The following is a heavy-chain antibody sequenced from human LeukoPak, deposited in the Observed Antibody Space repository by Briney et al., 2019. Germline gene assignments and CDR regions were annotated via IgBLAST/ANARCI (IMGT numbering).Heavy chain of an antibody. Sequence: SETLSLTCTVSGGSISSYYWSWIRQPPGKGLEWIGYIYYSGSTNYNPSLKSRVTISVDTSKNQFSLKLSSVTAADTAVYYCARDFGIAAASIIDYWGQGTLVTVSS. CDR1: GGSISSYY. J-gene: IGHJ4*02. V-gene: IGHV4-59*01. CDR2: IYYSGST. D-gene: IGHD6-13*01. CDR3: ARDFGIAAASIIDY.